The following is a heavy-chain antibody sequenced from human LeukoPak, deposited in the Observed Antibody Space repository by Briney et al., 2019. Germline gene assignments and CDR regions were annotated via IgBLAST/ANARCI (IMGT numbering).Heavy chain of an antibody. Sequence: TSETLSLTCTVSGGSVSSGSYYWSWIRQPPGKGLEWIGYIYYSGSTNYNPSLKSRVTISVDTSKNQFSLKLSSVTAADTAVYYCARERDGYRSIDYWGQGTLVTVSS. CDR3: ARERDGYRSIDY. J-gene: IGHJ4*02. CDR1: GGSVSSGSYY. CDR2: IYYSGST. V-gene: IGHV4-61*01. D-gene: IGHD5-24*01.